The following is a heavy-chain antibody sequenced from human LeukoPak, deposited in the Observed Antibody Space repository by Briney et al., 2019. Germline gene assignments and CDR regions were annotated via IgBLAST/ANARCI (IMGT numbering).Heavy chain of an antibody. J-gene: IGHJ5*02. Sequence: SETLSLTCTVSGGSISSSSYHWGWIRQPPGKGLEWVGNIYYSGTIYYNPSLKSRVTISVDTSKNQFSLKLSSVTAADTAVYYCAVYSTSSGWFDPWGEGTLVTVSS. D-gene: IGHD6-6*01. V-gene: IGHV4-39*01. CDR3: AVYSTSSGWFDP. CDR2: IYYSGTI. CDR1: GGSISSSSYH.